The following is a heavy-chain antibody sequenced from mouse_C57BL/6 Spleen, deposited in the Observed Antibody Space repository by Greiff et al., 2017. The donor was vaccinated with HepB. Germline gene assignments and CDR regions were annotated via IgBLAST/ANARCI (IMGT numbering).Heavy chain of an antibody. J-gene: IGHJ2*01. CDR1: GYTFTSYW. CDR3: ANYYGSRDYFDY. V-gene: IGHV1-55*01. CDR2: IYPGSGST. Sequence: QVQLQQPGAELVKPGASVKMSCKASGYTFTSYWITWVKQRPGQGLEWIGDIYPGSGSTNYNEKFKSKATLTVDTSSSTAYMQLSSLTSEDSAVYYWANYYGSRDYFDYWGQGTTLTVSS. D-gene: IGHD1-1*01.